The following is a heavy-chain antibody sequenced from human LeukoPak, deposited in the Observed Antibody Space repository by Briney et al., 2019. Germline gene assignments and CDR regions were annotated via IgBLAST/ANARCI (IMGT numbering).Heavy chain of an antibody. CDR2: MNPNSGNT. Sequence: GASVKVSCTASGYIFSNYDINWARQATGQGLEWMGWMNPNSGNTGYAQKFQGRVTMTRDTSISTAYMEVSRLRSEDTAVYYCARSKGSLEGNWFDPWGQGTLVTVSS. J-gene: IGHJ5*02. D-gene: IGHD5-24*01. V-gene: IGHV1-8*01. CDR3: ARSKGSLEGNWFDP. CDR1: GYIFSNYD.